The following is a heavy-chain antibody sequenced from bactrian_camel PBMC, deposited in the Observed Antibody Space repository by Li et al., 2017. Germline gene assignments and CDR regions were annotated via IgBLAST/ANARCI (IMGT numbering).Heavy chain of an antibody. D-gene: IGHD2*01. CDR1: GYTHNSYC. Sequence: GSVQAGGSLRLSCAASGYTHNSYCLAWFRQAPGKEREGIATIYTGSGGPYYADSVKGRFTVSQDDARNTVYLQMHSLKPEDTAMYYCAAAQLLSANLMLNSIYYRYWGQGTQVTVSS. V-gene: IGHV3S25*01. CDR3: AAAQLLSANLMLNSIYYRY. CDR2: IYTGSGGP. J-gene: IGHJ4*01.